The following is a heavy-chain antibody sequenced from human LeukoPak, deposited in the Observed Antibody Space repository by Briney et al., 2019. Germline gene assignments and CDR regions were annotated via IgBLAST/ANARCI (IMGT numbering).Heavy chain of an antibody. V-gene: IGHV3-7*01. CDR1: GFTFSSYW. CDR3: ARVWDSSGWYGDYYYYYMDV. J-gene: IGHJ6*03. Sequence: PGGSLRLSCAASGFTFSSYWMSWVRQAPGKGLEWVANIKQDGSEKYYVDSVKGRFTIPRDNAKNSLYLQMNSLRAEDTAVYYCARVWDSSGWYGDYYYYYMDVWGKGTTVTVSS. D-gene: IGHD6-19*01. CDR2: IKQDGSEK.